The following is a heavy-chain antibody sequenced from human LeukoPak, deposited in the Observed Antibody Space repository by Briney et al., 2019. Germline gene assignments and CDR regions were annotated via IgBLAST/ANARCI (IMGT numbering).Heavy chain of an antibody. D-gene: IGHD6-13*01. CDR1: GFTFSSYG. J-gene: IGHJ4*02. V-gene: IGHV3-30*18. CDR3: AKPKIAAGECFDY. Sequence: GGSLRLSCAASGFTFSSYGMHWVRQAPGKGLEWVAVISYDGSNKYYADSVKGRFTISRDNSKNTLYLQMNSLRAEDTAVYYCAKPKIAAGECFDYWGQGTLVTVSS. CDR2: ISYDGSNK.